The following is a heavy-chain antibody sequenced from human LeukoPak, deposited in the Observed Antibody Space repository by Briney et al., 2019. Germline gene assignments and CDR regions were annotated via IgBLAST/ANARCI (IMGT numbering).Heavy chain of an antibody. CDR2: IYYSGST. CDR1: GGSISSYY. J-gene: IGHJ4*02. D-gene: IGHD6-13*01. CDR3: ARHWKHSSSWFDY. Sequence: SETLSLTCTVSGGSISSYYWSWIRQPPGKGLEWIGYIYYSGSTNYNPSLKSRVTISVDTSKNQFSLKLSSVTAADTAVYYCARHWKHSSSWFDYWGQGTLVTVSS. V-gene: IGHV4-59*08.